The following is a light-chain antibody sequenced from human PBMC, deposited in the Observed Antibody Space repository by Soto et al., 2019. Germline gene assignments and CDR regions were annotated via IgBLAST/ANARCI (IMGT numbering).Light chain of an antibody. Sequence: EIVMTQSPSTLSVSPGARATLSCRASQSVSSSYLAWYQQKPGQAPRILIYGASSRATGIPDRFSGSGAGTDFTLTISRREPEDVAVYYCQQYGSSPSTFGQGTRLEIK. V-gene: IGKV3-20*01. CDR1: QSVSSSY. CDR3: QQYGSSPST. CDR2: GAS. J-gene: IGKJ5*01.